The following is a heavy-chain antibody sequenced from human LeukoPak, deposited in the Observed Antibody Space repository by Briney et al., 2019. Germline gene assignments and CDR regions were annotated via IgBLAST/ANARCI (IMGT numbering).Heavy chain of an antibody. Sequence: SETLSLTCTVSGGSVSSYYWSWIRQPPGRGLEWIGYIYYSGSTNYNPSLKSRVTISVDTSKNQFSLKLSSVTTADTAVYYCARDIAARRDNWFDPWGQGTLVTVSS. V-gene: IGHV4-59*02. CDR3: ARDIAARRDNWFDP. CDR1: GGSVSSYY. J-gene: IGHJ5*02. D-gene: IGHD6-6*01. CDR2: IYYSGST.